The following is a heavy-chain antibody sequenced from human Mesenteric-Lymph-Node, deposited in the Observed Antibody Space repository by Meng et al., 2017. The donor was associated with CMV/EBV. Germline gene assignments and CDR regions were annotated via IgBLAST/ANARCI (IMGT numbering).Heavy chain of an antibody. Sequence: LTCAVYGGTLSGNYCNWIRQPQGKGLEWIGESNNSGSTKYNPSLKRRVTISVETSKNQFSLRLSSVTAADTAVYYCARARYSGSWSDYWGQGTLVTVSS. CDR1: GGTLSGNY. D-gene: IGHD6-13*01. J-gene: IGHJ4*02. CDR3: ARARYSGSWSDY. CDR2: SNNSGST. V-gene: IGHV4-34*01.